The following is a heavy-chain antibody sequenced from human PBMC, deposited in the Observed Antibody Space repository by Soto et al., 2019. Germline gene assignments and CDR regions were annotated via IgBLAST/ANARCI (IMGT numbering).Heavy chain of an antibody. Sequence: EVQLVESGGGLVKPGGSLRLSCAASGFTFSSHSMNWVRQAPGKGLEWVSSISSESMYILYADSMKGRFITSRDNAKNLLYLQMNSLTAEDTAVYYCARGETSCSGTGCSEGFDYWGQGTLVTVSS. CDR1: GFTFSSHS. J-gene: IGHJ4*02. CDR2: ISSESMYI. V-gene: IGHV3-21*02. D-gene: IGHD2-2*01. CDR3: ARGETSCSGTGCSEGFDY.